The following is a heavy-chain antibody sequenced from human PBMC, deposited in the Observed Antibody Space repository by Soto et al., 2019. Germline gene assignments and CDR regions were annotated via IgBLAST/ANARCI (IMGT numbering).Heavy chain of an antibody. CDR1: GFTFSDYY. CDR3: ARRISYYSSSWTSGMDV. Sequence: QVQLVESGGGLVKPGGSLRLSCAASGFTFSDYYMSWIRQAPGKGLEWVSYISSSSSYTNYADSVKGRFTISSDNAKNSLSLQMNSLRAEDTAVYYCARRISYYSSSWTSGMDVWGQGTTVTVSS. D-gene: IGHD6-6*01. CDR2: ISSSSSYT. V-gene: IGHV3-11*06. J-gene: IGHJ6*02.